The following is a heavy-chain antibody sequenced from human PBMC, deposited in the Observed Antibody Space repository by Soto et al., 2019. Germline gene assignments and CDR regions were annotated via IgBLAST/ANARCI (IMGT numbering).Heavy chain of an antibody. J-gene: IGHJ6*03. CDR3: ASRMYDYLDV. CDR2: IYYSGST. D-gene: IGHD3-3*01. Sequence: SETLSLTCTVSGGSISSSSYYWGWIRQPPGKGLEWIGSIYYSGSTYYNPSLKSRVTISVDTSKNQFSLKLSSVTAADTAVYYCASRMYDYLDVWGKGTTVTVSS. CDR1: GGSISSSSYY. V-gene: IGHV4-39*01.